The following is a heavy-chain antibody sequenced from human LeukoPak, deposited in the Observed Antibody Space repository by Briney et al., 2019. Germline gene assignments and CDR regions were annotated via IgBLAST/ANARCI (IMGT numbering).Heavy chain of an antibody. CDR3: ARDGRWEPAPGGFDY. D-gene: IGHD1-26*01. V-gene: IGHV4-4*07. CDR1: GGSISSYY. Sequence: PLETLSLTCTVSGGSISSYYWSWIRQPAGKGLEWIGRIYTSGSTNYNPSLKSRVTMSVDTSKNQFSLKLSSVTAADTAVYYCARDGRWEPAPGGFDYWGQGTLVTVSS. CDR2: IYTSGST. J-gene: IGHJ4*02.